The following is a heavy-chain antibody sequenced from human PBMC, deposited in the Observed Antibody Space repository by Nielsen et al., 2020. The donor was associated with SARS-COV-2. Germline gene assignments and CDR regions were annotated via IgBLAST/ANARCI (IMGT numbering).Heavy chain of an antibody. CDR2: IRSETHSYGT. V-gene: IGHV3-73*01. Sequence: GESLKISCAGSGFSFSDSGIHWVRQASGKGLEWVGRIRSETHSYGTVYAASVRERFSISRDDAKNTAYLQMNSLKTEDTAVYFCTRVNPISGSWFDAFDIWGQGTMVTVSS. CDR1: GFSFSDSG. J-gene: IGHJ3*02. CDR3: TRVNPISGSWFDAFDI. D-gene: IGHD6-13*01.